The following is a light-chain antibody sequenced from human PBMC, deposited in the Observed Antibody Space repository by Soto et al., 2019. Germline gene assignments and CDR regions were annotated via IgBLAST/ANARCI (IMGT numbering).Light chain of an antibody. CDR2: LGS. Sequence: DIVMTQSPRSLPVTPGEPASISCRSSQSPLHSNGYNYLDWYLQKPGQSPQLLIYLGSTRASGVPDRFSGSGSGTDFTLKIARVEADDVGVYYCMQALQTPWTFGQGTKVEIK. CDR1: QSPLHSNGYNY. J-gene: IGKJ1*01. CDR3: MQALQTPWT. V-gene: IGKV2-28*01.